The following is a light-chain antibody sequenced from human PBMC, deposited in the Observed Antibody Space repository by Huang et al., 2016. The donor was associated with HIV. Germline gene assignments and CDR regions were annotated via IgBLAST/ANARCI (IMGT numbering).Light chain of an antibody. J-gene: IGKJ5*01. CDR2: AAS. Sequence: DIQMTQSPSSLSASVGDRVTITCRESQGIRNSLAWYKQKPGKAPKLLLYAASRLKSGVPSRFSGSGSGTDYTLTISSLQPEDFATYYCQQYYSTPPFTFGQGTRLEIK. CDR1: QGIRNS. CDR3: QQYYSTPPFT. V-gene: IGKV1-NL1*01.